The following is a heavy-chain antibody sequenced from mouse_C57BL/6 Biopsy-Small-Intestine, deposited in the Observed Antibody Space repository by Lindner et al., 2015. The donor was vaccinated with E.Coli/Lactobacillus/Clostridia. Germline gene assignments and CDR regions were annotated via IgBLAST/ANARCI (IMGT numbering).Heavy chain of an antibody. CDR2: ISPYTGDT. Sequence: VQLQESGPELVKPGASVKISCKASGYSFTSYFMIWVKQSHGKSLEWIGRISPYTGDTFYNQKFKDKATLTVDKSSTTALMDLRSLTSEDSAVYYCTRELPYYYSMDYWGQGTSVTVSS. CDR1: GYSFTSYF. CDR3: TRELPYYYSMDY. D-gene: IGHD2-1*01. J-gene: IGHJ4*01. V-gene: IGHV1-20*01.